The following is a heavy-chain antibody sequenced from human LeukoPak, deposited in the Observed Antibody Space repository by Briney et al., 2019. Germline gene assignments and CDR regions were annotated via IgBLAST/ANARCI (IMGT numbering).Heavy chain of an antibody. J-gene: IGHJ5*02. V-gene: IGHV3-23*01. CDR2: ISGSGGST. CDR3: AKGVTTYCTNGVCFSGAFDP. Sequence: GGSLRLSCAASGFTFSSYAMSWVRQAPGKGLEWVSAISGSGGSTYYADSVKGRFTISRDNSKNTLSLQMNSLRAEDTAVYYCAKGVTTYCTNGVCFSGAFDPWGQGTLVTVSS. CDR1: GFTFSSYA. D-gene: IGHD2-8*01.